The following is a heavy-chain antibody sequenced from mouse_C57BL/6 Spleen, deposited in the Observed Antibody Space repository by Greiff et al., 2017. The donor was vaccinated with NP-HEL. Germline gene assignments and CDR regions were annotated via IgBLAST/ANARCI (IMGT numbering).Heavy chain of an antibody. J-gene: IGHJ1*03. Sequence: EVMLVESEGGLVQPGSSMKLSCTASGFTFSDYYMAWVRQVPEKGLEWVANINYDGSSTYYLDSLKSRFIISRDNAKNILYLQMSSLKSEDTATYYCARDQGITTVTRWYFDVWGTGTTVTVSS. CDR1: GFTFSDYY. CDR2: INYDGSST. CDR3: ARDQGITTVTRWYFDV. V-gene: IGHV5-16*01. D-gene: IGHD1-1*01.